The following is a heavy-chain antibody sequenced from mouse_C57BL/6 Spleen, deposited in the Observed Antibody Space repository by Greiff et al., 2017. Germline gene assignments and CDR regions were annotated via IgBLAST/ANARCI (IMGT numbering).Heavy chain of an antibody. CDR1: EYEFPSHD. J-gene: IGHJ4*01. CDR3: ASTTVVATAGYYAMDY. Sequence: EVQRVESGGGLVQPGESLKLSCESNEYEFPSHDMSWVRKTPEKRLELVAAINRDGGSTYYPDTMERRFIISRDNTKKTLYLQMSSLRSEDTALYYCASTTVVATAGYYAMDYWGQGTSVTVSS. V-gene: IGHV5-2*01. CDR2: INRDGGST. D-gene: IGHD1-1*01.